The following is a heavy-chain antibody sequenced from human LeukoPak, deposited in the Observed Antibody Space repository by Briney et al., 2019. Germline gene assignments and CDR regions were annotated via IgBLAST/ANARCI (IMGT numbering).Heavy chain of an antibody. J-gene: IGHJ3*01. CDR1: GYTFIIYG. Sequence: GASVTVSFKASGYTFIIYGISWVRQAPGQGGGRRGWISADNGNPNYAQKLQGRVTITTDTAKSTEYREVRSLRSDDTAVYYCARPTTEKDDASDVWGQGTMVTVSS. CDR2: ISADNGNP. V-gene: IGHV1-18*01. CDR3: ARPTTEKDDASDV. D-gene: IGHD4-17*01.